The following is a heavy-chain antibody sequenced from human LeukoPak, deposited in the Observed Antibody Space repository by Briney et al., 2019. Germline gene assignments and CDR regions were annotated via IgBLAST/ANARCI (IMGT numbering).Heavy chain of an antibody. CDR3: ARRANPHKYGDLYYFDY. Sequence: GSLRLSCAASGFTFSSYAMSWVRQAPGKGLEWIGYISYSGSTNYNPSLKSRVAISVDTSKNQFSLKLSSVTAADTAVYYCARRANPHKYGDLYYFDYWDQGTLVTVSS. J-gene: IGHJ4*02. D-gene: IGHD4-17*01. CDR2: ISYSGST. V-gene: IGHV4-59*08. CDR1: GFTFSSYA.